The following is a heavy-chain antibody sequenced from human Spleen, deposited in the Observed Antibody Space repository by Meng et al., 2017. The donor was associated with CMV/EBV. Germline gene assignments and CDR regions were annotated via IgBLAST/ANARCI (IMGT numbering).Heavy chain of an antibody. J-gene: IGHJ5*02. D-gene: IGHD2-2*01. CDR1: FSRSA. CDR3: ARHSFGPDCSTTSCSNWFDP. Sequence: FSRSAISLVRQAPGQGLEWMGLIIPFFGTTNYAQKFQGRVTITADQSTSTAYMDLSSLKSDDSAMYYCARHSFGPDCSTTSCSNWFDPWGQGTLVTVSS. CDR2: IIPFFGTT. V-gene: IGHV1-69*19.